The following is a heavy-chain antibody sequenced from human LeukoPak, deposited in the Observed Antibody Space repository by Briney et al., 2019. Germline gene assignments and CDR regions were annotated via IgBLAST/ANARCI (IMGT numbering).Heavy chain of an antibody. Sequence: PSETLSLTCTVSGGSINSYYWSWIRQPPGKGLEWIGYISYSGSTNYNPSLKSRVTISIDTSKNQFSLKLSSVTAADTAVYYCARDPRSGSYLDYWGQGTLVTVSS. D-gene: IGHD1-26*01. CDR2: ISYSGST. CDR3: ARDPRSGSYLDY. CDR1: GGSINSYY. J-gene: IGHJ4*02. V-gene: IGHV4-59*01.